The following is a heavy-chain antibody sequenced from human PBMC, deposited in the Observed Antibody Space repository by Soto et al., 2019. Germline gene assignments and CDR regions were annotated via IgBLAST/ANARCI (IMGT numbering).Heavy chain of an antibody. J-gene: IGHJ4*02. CDR1: GFTFSSYA. D-gene: IGHD2-21*02. Sequence: EVQLLESGGGLVQPGGSLRLSCAASGFTFSSYAMSWVRQAPGKGLEWVSAISGSGGSTYYADSVKGRFTISRDNSKNKLYLQMNSLRAEDTAVYYCAGSHHCGGDCYSYYFDYWGQGTLVTVSS. CDR2: ISGSGGST. V-gene: IGHV3-23*01. CDR3: AGSHHCGGDCYSYYFDY.